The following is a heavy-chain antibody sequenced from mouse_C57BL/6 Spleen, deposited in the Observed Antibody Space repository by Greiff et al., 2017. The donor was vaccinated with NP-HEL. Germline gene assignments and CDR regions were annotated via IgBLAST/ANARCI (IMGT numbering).Heavy chain of an antibody. Sequence: EVKVVESGGGLVQPKGSLKLSCAASGFSFNTYAMNWVRQAPGKGLEWVARIRSKSNNYATYYADSVKDRFTISRDDSESMLYLQMNNLKTEDTAMYYCVRGDGAYWGQGTLVTVSA. CDR1: GFSFNTYA. D-gene: IGHD3-3*01. CDR3: VRGDGAY. J-gene: IGHJ3*01. CDR2: IRSKSNNYAT. V-gene: IGHV10-1*01.